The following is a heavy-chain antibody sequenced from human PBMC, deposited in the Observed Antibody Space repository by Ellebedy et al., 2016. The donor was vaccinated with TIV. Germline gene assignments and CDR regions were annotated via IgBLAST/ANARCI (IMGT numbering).Heavy chain of an antibody. Sequence: MPSETLSLTCTVSGGSISSSSYYWSWIRQHPGKGLEWIGYIYYSGSTYYNPSLKSRVTISVDTSKNQFSLKLSSVTAADTAVYYCARDLVGAEDAFDIWGQGTMVTVSS. CDR1: GGSISSSSYY. V-gene: IGHV4-31*03. CDR2: IYYSGST. J-gene: IGHJ3*02. D-gene: IGHD1-26*01. CDR3: ARDLVGAEDAFDI.